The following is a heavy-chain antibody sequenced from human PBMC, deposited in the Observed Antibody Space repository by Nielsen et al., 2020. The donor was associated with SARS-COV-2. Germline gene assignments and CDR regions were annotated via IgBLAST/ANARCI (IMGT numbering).Heavy chain of an antibody. Sequence: ASVKVSCKASGYTFTGYYMHWVRQAPGQGLEWMGRINPNSGGTNYAQKFQGRVTMTRDTSISTAYMELSRLRSDDTAVYYCARDWSIFVDYYGMDVWGQGTTVTVSS. CDR2: INPNSGGT. CDR3: ARDWSIFVDYYGMDV. CDR1: GYTFTGYY. D-gene: IGHD3-3*01. J-gene: IGHJ6*02. V-gene: IGHV1-2*06.